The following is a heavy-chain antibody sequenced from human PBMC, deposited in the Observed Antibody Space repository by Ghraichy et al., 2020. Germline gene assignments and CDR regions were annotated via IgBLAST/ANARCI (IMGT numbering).Heavy chain of an antibody. CDR1: GFTFSSYW. CDR2: IKQDGSEK. CDR3: AREVRSLGIAAYLEGFDP. J-gene: IGHJ5*02. V-gene: IGHV3-7*01. D-gene: IGHD6-13*01. Sequence: GESLRLSCAASGFTFSSYWMSWVRQAPGKGLEWVANIKQDGSEKYYVDSVKGRFTISRDNAKNSLYLQMNSLRAEDTAVYYCAREVRSLGIAAYLEGFDPWGQGTLVTVSS.